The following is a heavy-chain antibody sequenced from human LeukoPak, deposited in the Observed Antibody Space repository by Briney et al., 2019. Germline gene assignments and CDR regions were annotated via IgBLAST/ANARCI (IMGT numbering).Heavy chain of an antibody. CDR3: ARVKIFGVVMPNWFDP. CDR2: IYYSGST. Sequence: SQTLSLTCTVSGGSISSGGYYWSWIRQHPGKGLEWIGYIYYSGSTYYNPSLKSRGTISVDTSKNQFSLKLSSVTAADTAVYYCARVKIFGVVMPNWFDPWGQGTLVTVSS. CDR1: GGSISSGGYY. J-gene: IGHJ5*02. D-gene: IGHD3-3*01. V-gene: IGHV4-31*03.